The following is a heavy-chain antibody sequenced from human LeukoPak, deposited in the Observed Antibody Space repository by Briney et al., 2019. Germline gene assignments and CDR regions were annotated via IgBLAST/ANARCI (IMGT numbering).Heavy chain of an antibody. CDR2: INHSGST. J-gene: IGHJ4*02. V-gene: IGHV4-34*01. D-gene: IGHD1-26*01. CDR1: GGSFSGYY. Sequence: SETLSPTCAVYGGSFSGYYWSWIRQPPGKGLEWIGEINHSGSTNYNPSLKSRVTISVDTSKNQFSLKLSSVTAADTAVYYCAGQWSYRSSFDYWGQGTLVTVSS. CDR3: AGQWSYRSSFDY.